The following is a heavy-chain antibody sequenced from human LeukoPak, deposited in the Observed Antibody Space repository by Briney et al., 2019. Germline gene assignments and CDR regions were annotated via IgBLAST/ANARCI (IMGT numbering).Heavy chain of an antibody. D-gene: IGHD1-26*01. CDR3: AKDSKIVGATFRSYHYMDV. CDR2: ISISGYTT. CDR1: GFTFSSYA. Sequence: GGSLRLSCAASGFTFSSYAMSWVRQAPGKGLEWVSSISISGYTTYYADSVKGRFTISRDNSKNTLYLQMNSLRAEDTAVYYCAKDSKIVGATFRSYHYMDVWGKGTAVTVSS. J-gene: IGHJ6*03. V-gene: IGHV3-23*01.